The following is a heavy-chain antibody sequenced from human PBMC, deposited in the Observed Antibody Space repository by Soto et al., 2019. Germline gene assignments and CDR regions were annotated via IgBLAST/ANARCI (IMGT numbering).Heavy chain of an antibody. D-gene: IGHD3-16*01. CDR2: INSDGSST. V-gene: IGHV3-74*01. CDR1: GFTFSSYW. CDR3: ARVGLSPAYYFDY. J-gene: IGHJ4*02. Sequence: PGGSLRLSCAASGFTFSSYWMHWVRQAPGKGLVWVSRINSDGSSTSYADSVKGRFTISKDNAKNLLYLQMNSLRAEDTAVYYSARVGLSPAYYFDYWGQGTLVTVSS.